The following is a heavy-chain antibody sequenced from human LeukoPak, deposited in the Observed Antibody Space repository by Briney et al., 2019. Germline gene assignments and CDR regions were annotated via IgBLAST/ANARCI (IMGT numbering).Heavy chain of an antibody. CDR1: GFNFSSYA. V-gene: IGHV3-23*01. Sequence: GGSLRLSCAASGFNFSSYAMSWVRQAPGKGLEWVSAISGSGGSTYYADSVKGRFTISRDNSKNTLYLQMNSLRAEDTAVYYCAKARRNYYGSGSYYPIWGQGTLVTVSS. J-gene: IGHJ4*02. CDR2: ISGSGGST. CDR3: AKARRNYYGSGSYYPI. D-gene: IGHD3-10*01.